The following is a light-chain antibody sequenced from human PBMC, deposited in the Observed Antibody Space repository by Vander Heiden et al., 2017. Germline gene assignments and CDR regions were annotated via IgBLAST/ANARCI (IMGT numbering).Light chain of an antibody. V-gene: IGKV1-33*01. Sequence: DIQMTQSPSSLSASVGDRVTITCQASQDISNYLNWYQQKPGKAPKLLIYDASNLETGVPSRFSGSGSGTDFTFTISSLQPEDIATYYCQQYDNLLNFTFGHGTKVDIK. J-gene: IGKJ3*01. CDR2: DAS. CDR3: QQYDNLLNFT. CDR1: QDISNY.